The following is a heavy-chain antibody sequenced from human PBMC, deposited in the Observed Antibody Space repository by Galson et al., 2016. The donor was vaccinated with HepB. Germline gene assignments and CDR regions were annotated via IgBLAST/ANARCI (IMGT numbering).Heavy chain of an antibody. D-gene: IGHD1-26*01. CDR1: GFTFSSYG. J-gene: IGHJ4*02. CDR2: ISYDGSNK. Sequence: SLRLSCAASGFTFSSYGMHWVRQAPGKGLEWVAIISYDGSNKYYLDSVEGRFTLSRDNSKNPLYLQMNSLTPEDTAVYYCAKDRLLGATTGPFDSWGRGTLVTVSS. CDR3: AKDRLLGATTGPFDS. V-gene: IGHV3-30*18.